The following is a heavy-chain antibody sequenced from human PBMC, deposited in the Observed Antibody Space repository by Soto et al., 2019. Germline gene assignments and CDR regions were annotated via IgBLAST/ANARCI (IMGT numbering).Heavy chain of an antibody. CDR2: IYYSGST. D-gene: IGHD3-16*01. J-gene: IGHJ1*01. V-gene: IGHV4-59*01. CDR3: ARWGPRNPEGAGHQSFEGY. CDR1: GGSISSYY. Sequence: SETLSLTCTVSGGSISSYYWSWIRQPTGKGLEWIGYIYYSGSTNYNPSLKSRFTISVDTSKNQFSLKLSSVTAADTAVYYCARWGPRNPEGAGHQSFEGYWGQGTLVTVSS.